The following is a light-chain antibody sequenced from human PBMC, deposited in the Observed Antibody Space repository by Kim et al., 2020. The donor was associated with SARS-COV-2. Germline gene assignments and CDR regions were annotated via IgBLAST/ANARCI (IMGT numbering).Light chain of an antibody. CDR1: QTIYNY. Sequence: DIQMTQSPPSLSASVGDRVTITCRASQTIYNYLNWYQQKTGKAPNLLIYAASHLPSGVPSRFSGSGSGTNFTLTISSLQPEDFATYYCQQSYSAPFFSPGTKVDVK. V-gene: IGKV1-39*01. CDR2: AAS. J-gene: IGKJ3*01. CDR3: QQSYSAPF.